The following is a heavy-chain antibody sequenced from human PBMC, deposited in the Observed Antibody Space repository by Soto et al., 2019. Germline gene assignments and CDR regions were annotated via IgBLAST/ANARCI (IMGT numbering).Heavy chain of an antibody. CDR2: IIPIFGTA. V-gene: IGHV1-69*01. CDR3: ARGDSCSGGSCYDY. Sequence: QVQLVPYGAEVKKPGSSVKVSCKASGGTFSSYAISWVRQAPGQGLEWMGGIIPIFGTANYAQKFQGRVTITADEYTITAYMQLSSLISEDTAVYYCARGDSCSGGSCYDYWGQGTLVTVSS. CDR1: GGTFSSYA. J-gene: IGHJ4*02. D-gene: IGHD2-15*01.